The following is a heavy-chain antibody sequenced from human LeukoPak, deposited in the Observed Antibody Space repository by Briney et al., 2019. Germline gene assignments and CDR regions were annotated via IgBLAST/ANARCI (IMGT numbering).Heavy chain of an antibody. D-gene: IGHD5-24*01. J-gene: IGHJ5*02. Sequence: ASVKVSCKVSGYTLTELSMHWVRQAPGQGPEWMGVISPSGGSTTYAQKFQGRVTLTRDMSTSTDYLELSSLRSEDTAVYYCARDNSARDEAWWFNPWGQGTLVTVSS. CDR2: ISPSGGST. CDR1: GYTLTELS. V-gene: IGHV1-46*01. CDR3: ARDNSARDEAWWFNP.